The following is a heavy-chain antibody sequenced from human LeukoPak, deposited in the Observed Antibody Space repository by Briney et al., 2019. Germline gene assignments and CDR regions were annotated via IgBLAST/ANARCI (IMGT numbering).Heavy chain of an antibody. V-gene: IGHV5-51*01. J-gene: IGHJ4*02. D-gene: IGHD3/OR15-3a*01. Sequence: GESLKISCKGSGYSFTSYWIGWVRQMPGKGLEWMGIIHPDDSNIKYSPSSQGQVTISADKSISTAYLQWSSLKASDTAIYYCVRHHTYRGLSDWGQGTLVTVSS. CDR1: GYSFTSYW. CDR3: VRHHTYRGLSD. CDR2: IHPDDSNI.